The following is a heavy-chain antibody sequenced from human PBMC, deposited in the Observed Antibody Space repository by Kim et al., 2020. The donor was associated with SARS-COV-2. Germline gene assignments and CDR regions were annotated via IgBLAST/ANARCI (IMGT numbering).Heavy chain of an antibody. J-gene: IGHJ3*02. V-gene: IGHV1-2*02. CDR3: ARVGPVRMYSSSSRNDAFDI. CDR2: INPNSGGT. CDR1: GYTFTGYY. Sequence: ASVKVSCKASGYTFTGYYMHWVRQAPGQGLEWMGWINPNSGGTNYAQKFQGRVTMTRDTSISTAYMELSRLRSDDTAVYYCARVGPVRMYSSSSRNDAFDIWGQGTMVTVSS. D-gene: IGHD6-6*01.